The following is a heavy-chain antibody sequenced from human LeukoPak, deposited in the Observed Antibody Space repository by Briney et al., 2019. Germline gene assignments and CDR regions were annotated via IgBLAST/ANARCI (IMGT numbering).Heavy chain of an antibody. CDR2: IGTAGDT. Sequence: PGGPLRLSCAASGFTFSSYDMHWVRQATGKGLEWVSAIGTAGDTYYPGSVKGRFTISRENAKNSLYLQMNSLRAEDTAVYYCARASPDYLGNYYYYGMDVWGQGTTVTVSS. V-gene: IGHV3-13*01. CDR1: GFTFSSYD. J-gene: IGHJ6*02. D-gene: IGHD1-14*01. CDR3: ARASPDYLGNYYYYGMDV.